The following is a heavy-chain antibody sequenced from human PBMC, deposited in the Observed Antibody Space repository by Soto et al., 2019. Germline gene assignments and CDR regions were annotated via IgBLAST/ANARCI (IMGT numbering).Heavy chain of an antibody. CDR1: GGSIGSYYW. Sequence: TLSLTCTVSGGSIGSYYWSWIRQPPGKALEWLALIYWNDDKRYSPSLKSRLTITKDTSKNQVVLTMTNMDPVDTATYYCAHSKFGIAAAGPFDYWGQGTLVTVSS. D-gene: IGHD6-13*01. V-gene: IGHV2-5*01. CDR2: IYWNDDK. J-gene: IGHJ4*02. CDR3: AHSKFGIAAAGPFDY.